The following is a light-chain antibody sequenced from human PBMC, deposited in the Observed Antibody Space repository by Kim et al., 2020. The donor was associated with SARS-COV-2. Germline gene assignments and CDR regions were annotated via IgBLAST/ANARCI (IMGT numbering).Light chain of an antibody. CDR2: DAS. J-gene: IGKJ2*01. CDR3: QHYNNEHPFT. CDR1: ETLRFR. V-gene: IGKV3-15*01. Sequence: SSGESATHTCRARETLRFRLAWYQHDLGQAPRLLNYDASASGTIIRPRFSGSESGTEFTHTISTFLSEEFTIYFCQHYNNEHPFTFGQGTKLEI.